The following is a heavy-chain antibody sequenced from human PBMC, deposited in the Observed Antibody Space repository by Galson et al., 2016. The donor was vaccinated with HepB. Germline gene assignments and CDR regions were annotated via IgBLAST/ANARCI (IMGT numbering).Heavy chain of an antibody. J-gene: IGHJ4*02. Sequence: SLRLSCAASGFTFNRHMMSWVRQAPGKGLEWVSSISGSGDYTHYADSVTGRFTISRDNAKNSLYVEMNSLRAADTAVYYCASRYGSGSYWSLWGQGTLVTVSA. CDR2: ISGSGDYT. CDR1: GFTFNRHM. CDR3: ASRYGSGSYWSL. V-gene: IGHV3-21*01. D-gene: IGHD3-10*01.